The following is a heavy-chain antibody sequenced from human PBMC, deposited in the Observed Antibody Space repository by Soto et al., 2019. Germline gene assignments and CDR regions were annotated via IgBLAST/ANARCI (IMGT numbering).Heavy chain of an antibody. D-gene: IGHD1-1*01. V-gene: IGHV4-4*02. J-gene: IGHJ4*02. CDR3: ARDLGTGTDY. CDR2: IYHSGAT. CDR1: GDSITSSNW. Sequence: QVQLQESGPGLVKPSGTLSLTCAVSGDSITSSNWWSCFRQAPGKGLEWIGEIYHSGATTYNPSLKSRATISVDPSNNHFSLKLPSVTAADTAVYFCARDLGTGTDYWGRGTLVTVAS.